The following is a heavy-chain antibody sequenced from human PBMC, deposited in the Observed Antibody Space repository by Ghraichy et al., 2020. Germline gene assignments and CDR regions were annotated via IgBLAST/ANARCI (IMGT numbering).Heavy chain of an antibody. CDR3: ARAPSGYSYAFDI. CDR2: INHSGST. J-gene: IGHJ3*02. CDR1: GGSFSGYY. V-gene: IGHV4-34*01. Sequence: GSLSLTCAVYGGSFSGYYWSWIRQPPGKGLEWIGEINHSGSTNYNPSLKSRVTISVDTSKNQFSLKLSSVTAADTAVYYCARAPSGYSYAFDIWGQGTMVTVSS. D-gene: IGHD1-26*01.